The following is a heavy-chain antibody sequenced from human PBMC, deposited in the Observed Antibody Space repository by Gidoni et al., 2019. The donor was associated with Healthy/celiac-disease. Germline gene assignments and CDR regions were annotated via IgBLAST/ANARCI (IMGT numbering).Heavy chain of an antibody. J-gene: IGHJ5*02. CDR3: ARPYTSWFAP. CDR2: IDPSDSYT. Sequence: EVQRVQSGAEVKKHGESVRISCKGSGYSFTSYWISWVRQMPGKGLEWMGRIDPSDSYTTYSPSFQDHVTILADKSFSTAYLQWSSLKASDTAMYYCARPYTSWFAPWGQGTLVTVSS. D-gene: IGHD3-16*01. CDR1: GYSFTSYW. V-gene: IGHV5-10-1*03.